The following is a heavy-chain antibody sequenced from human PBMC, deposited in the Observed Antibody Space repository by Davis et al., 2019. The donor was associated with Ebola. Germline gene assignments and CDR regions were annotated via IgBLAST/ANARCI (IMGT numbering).Heavy chain of an antibody. Sequence: GESLKISCAASGFTFNNYAMTWVRQAPGKGLEWDSAITTPANGGRTYYADSVKGRFTISRDTSKNTLHLQIESLRAEDTAEYYCAKDVGSGSSSAFDIWGQGTMVTVSS. D-gene: IGHD3-10*01. V-gene: IGHV3-23*01. CDR1: GFTFNNYA. J-gene: IGHJ3*02. CDR2: ITTPANGGRT. CDR3: AKDVGSGSSSAFDI.